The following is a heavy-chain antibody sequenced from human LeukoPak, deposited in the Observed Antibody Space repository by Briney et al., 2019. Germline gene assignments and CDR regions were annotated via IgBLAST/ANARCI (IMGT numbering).Heavy chain of an antibody. D-gene: IGHD3-10*01. Sequence: SPSETLSLTCTVSGGSISSGSYYWSWIRQPAGKGLEWIGRIYTSESTNYNPSLKSRVTISVDTSRNQFSLKLSSVTAADTAVYYCARGLWFGDENPPYFDYWGQGILVTVSS. CDR1: GGSISSGSYY. J-gene: IGHJ4*02. V-gene: IGHV4-61*02. CDR3: ARGLWFGDENPPYFDY. CDR2: IYTSEST.